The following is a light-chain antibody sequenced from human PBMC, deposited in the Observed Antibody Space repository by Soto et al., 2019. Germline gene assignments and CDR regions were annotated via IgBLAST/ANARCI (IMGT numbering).Light chain of an antibody. Sequence: QSALTQPASVSGSPGQSIAISCTGTSSDVDAYNFVSWYQHHPGKAPKLMIFDVSNRPSGVSNRFSGSKSGNTASLTISGLQAEDEADYYCSSYTSSNTYVFGTGTKVTVL. J-gene: IGLJ1*01. CDR3: SSYTSSNTYV. V-gene: IGLV2-14*03. CDR2: DVS. CDR1: SSDVDAYNF.